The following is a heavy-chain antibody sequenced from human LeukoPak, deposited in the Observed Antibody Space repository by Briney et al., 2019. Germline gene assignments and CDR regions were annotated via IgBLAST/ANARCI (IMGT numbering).Heavy chain of an antibody. Sequence: ASLKVSCKASGYTFTGYYMHWVRQAPGQGLEWIGWINPNSGGTNYAQKFQGRVPMNRDTSISTAYMELSRLRSDDTAVYYCAREAVVVPAAPDAFDIWGQGTMVTVSS. D-gene: IGHD2-2*01. J-gene: IGHJ3*02. CDR3: AREAVVVPAAPDAFDI. CDR2: INPNSGGT. CDR1: GYTFTGYY. V-gene: IGHV1-2*02.